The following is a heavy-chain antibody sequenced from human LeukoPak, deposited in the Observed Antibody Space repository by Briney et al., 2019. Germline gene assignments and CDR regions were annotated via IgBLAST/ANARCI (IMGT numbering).Heavy chain of an antibody. CDR2: IYPSGST. J-gene: IGHJ6*03. D-gene: IGHD3-16*01. CDR1: GGSISSYY. V-gene: IGHV4-4*09. CDR3: ARSILGDYCYYYMDG. Sequence: PSETLSLTCTVSGGSISSYYWRWIRQPPGQGLEGIGYIYPSGSTNYHHSLKSRITRSVVTAKNQFSLKLSSVTAADTAVYYCARSILGDYCYYYMDGWGKGTTVTVSS.